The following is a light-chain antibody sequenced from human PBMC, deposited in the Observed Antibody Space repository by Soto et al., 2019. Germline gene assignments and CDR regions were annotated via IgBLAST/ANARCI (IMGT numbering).Light chain of an antibody. Sequence: EFVLTQSPGTLSLSPGERATLSCRASQSVSNNYLAWYQQKPGQAPRLLIFGSSDRATGIPDRFSGSGSGTDFTLTISRLEPEDFAVHYCQQYGNSPPYTFGQGTKLEIK. V-gene: IGKV3-20*01. CDR1: QSVSNNY. CDR3: QQYGNSPPYT. CDR2: GSS. J-gene: IGKJ2*01.